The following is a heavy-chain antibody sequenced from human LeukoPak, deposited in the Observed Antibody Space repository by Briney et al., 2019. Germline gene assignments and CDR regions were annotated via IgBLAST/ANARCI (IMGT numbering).Heavy chain of an antibody. CDR2: ISDSGTT. CDR3: ARDRSPGWVTTFEY. D-gene: IGHD3-3*01. Sequence: PSETLSLTCTVSGDSIRSYYWSWIRQPPGKGLEWIGYISDSGTTSYNPSLKSRVTISVDTSKNQFSLKLNSVTAADTAVYYCARDRSPGWVTTFEYWGQGILVSVSS. J-gene: IGHJ4*02. V-gene: IGHV4-59*01. CDR1: GDSIRSYY.